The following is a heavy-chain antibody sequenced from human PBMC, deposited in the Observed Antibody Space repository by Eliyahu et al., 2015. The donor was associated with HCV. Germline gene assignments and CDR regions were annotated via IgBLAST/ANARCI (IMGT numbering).Heavy chain of an antibody. J-gene: IGHJ1*01. CDR3: ARGPGNYYIAEYFRH. CDR2: INPISGGT. Sequence: MHWVRQAPGQGLEWMGWINPISGGTNYAQKFQGRVTMTRDTSASTAYMEVSSLRSDDTAVFYCARGPGNYYIAEYFRHWGQGTLVTVSS. D-gene: IGHD1-26*01. V-gene: IGHV1-2*02.